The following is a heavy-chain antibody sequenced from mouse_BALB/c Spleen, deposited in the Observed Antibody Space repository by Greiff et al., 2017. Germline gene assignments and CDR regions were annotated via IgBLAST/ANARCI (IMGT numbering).Heavy chain of an antibody. CDR3: ARRVTGGDWYFDV. J-gene: IGHJ1*01. CDR2: ILPGSGST. CDR1: GYTFSSYW. D-gene: IGHD2-2*01. V-gene: IGHV1-9*01. Sequence: QVQLQQSGAELMKPGASVKISCKATGYTFSSYWIEWVKQRPGHGLEWIGEILPGSGSTNYNEKFKGKATLTADKSSSTAYMQLSSLTSENSAVYFCARRVTGGDWYFDVWGAGTTVTVSS.